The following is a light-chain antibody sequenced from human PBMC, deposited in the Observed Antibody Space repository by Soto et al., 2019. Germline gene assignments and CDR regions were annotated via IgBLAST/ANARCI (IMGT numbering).Light chain of an antibody. V-gene: IGKV3-11*01. J-gene: IGKJ1*01. Sequence: IVMTQSPATLSASPGERATLSCRASQSVDSYLVWYQQKPGQAPRLLIYRASPRATGIPARFSGSGSGTDFSLSISSLQPEDFAVYYCQQRTDWHRTFGQGTKVDIK. CDR3: QQRTDWHRT. CDR2: RAS. CDR1: QSVDSY.